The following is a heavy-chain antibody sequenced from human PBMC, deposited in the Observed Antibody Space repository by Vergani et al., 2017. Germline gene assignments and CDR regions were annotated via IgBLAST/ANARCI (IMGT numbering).Heavy chain of an antibody. V-gene: IGHV1-69*12. CDR3: ARTSDYYDSSGSLYNWFDP. Sequence: QVQLVQSGAEVKKPGSSVKVSCKASGSTFSSYAISWVRQAPGQGLEWMGGIIPIFGTANYAQKFQGRVTMTADESTSTAYMELSSLRSEDTAVYYCARTSDYYDSSGSLYNWFDPWGQGTLVTVSS. CDR1: GSTFSSYA. D-gene: IGHD3-22*01. CDR2: IIPIFGTA. J-gene: IGHJ5*02.